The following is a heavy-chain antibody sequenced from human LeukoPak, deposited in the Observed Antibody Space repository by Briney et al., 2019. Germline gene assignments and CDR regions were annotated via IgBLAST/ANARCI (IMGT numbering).Heavy chain of an antibody. CDR2: ISSSSSYI. D-gene: IGHD6-19*01. J-gene: IGHJ6*03. Sequence: GGSLRLSCAASGFTFSSYSMNWVRQAPGKGLEWVSSISSSSSYIYYADSVKGRFTISRDNAKNSLYLQMNSLRAEDTALYYCARESPDRSGWYSEYYYYYYMDVWGKGTTVTVSS. CDR1: GFTFSSYS. CDR3: ARESPDRSGWYSEYYYYYYMDV. V-gene: IGHV3-21*04.